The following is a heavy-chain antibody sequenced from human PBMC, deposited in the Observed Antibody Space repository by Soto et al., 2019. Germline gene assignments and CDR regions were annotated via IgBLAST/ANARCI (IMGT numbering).Heavy chain of an antibody. CDR3: ARDLKGRYYDFWSGYPGGQVGPMDY. CDR1: GFTFSSYA. Sequence: QVQLVESGGGVVQPGRSPRLSCAASGFTFSSYAMHWVRQAPGKGLEWVAVISYDGSNKYYADSVKGRFTISRDNSKNTLYLQMNSLRAEDTAVYYCARDLKGRYYDFWSGYPGGQVGPMDYWGQGTLVTVSS. V-gene: IGHV3-30-3*01. CDR2: ISYDGSNK. J-gene: IGHJ4*02. D-gene: IGHD3-3*01.